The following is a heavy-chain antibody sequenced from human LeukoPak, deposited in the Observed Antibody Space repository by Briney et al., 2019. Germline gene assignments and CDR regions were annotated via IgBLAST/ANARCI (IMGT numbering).Heavy chain of an antibody. J-gene: IGHJ4*02. CDR2: ISGSGGST. D-gene: IGHD5-24*01. V-gene: IGHV3-23*01. Sequence: GGSLRLSCAASGFTVRSNYMSWVRQAPGKGLEWVSAISGSGGSTYYADSVKGRFTISRDNSKNTLYLQMNSLRAEDTAVYYCAKWEMATIAPLDYWGQGTPVTVSS. CDR3: AKWEMATIAPLDY. CDR1: GFTVRSNY.